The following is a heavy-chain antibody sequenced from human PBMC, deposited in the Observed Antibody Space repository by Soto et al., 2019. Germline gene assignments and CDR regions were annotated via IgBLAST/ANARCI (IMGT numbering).Heavy chain of an antibody. CDR2: VSPPFRTS. CDR1: GVSFNNNG. V-gene: IGHV1-69*01. J-gene: IGHJ6*02. D-gene: IGHD3-10*01. Sequence: QVQLVQSGAEVKKPGSSVKVSCKTSGVSFNNNGIGWVRQAPGHGLEWMGGVSPPFRTSNYARKFQVRISMTAPASTGTVNMEPSSLTSEHTAQYYCATVLYYGSGSYSPYGMDVWGQGTTVTVSS. CDR3: ATVLYYGSGSYSPYGMDV.